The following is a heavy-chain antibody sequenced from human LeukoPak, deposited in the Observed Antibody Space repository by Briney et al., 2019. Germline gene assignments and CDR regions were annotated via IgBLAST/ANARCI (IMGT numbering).Heavy chain of an antibody. D-gene: IGHD6-6*01. Sequence: PSETLSLTCTVSGGSISSSSYYWGWIRQPPGKGLEWIGSIYYSGSTYYNPSLKSRVTISVDTSKNQFSLKLSSVTAADTAVYYCARQAIAARPSWFDPWGQGTLVTVSS. V-gene: IGHV4-39*01. J-gene: IGHJ5*02. CDR3: ARQAIAARPSWFDP. CDR2: IYYSGST. CDR1: GGSISSSSYY.